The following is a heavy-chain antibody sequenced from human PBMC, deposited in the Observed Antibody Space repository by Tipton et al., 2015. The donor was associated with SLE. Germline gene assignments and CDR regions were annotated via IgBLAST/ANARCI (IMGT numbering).Heavy chain of an antibody. D-gene: IGHD3-22*01. J-gene: IGHJ4*02. V-gene: IGHV3-23*03. CDR3: SKDFSYDSPFYFDS. CDR2: IYSGGST. Sequence: SLRLSCAGSGFTFSSHAMTWVRQAPGKGLEWAAVIYSGGSTYYGDSVKGWFTISRDNSKNTLYLQMNSLGVDDTAVYFCSKDFSYDSPFYFDSWGQGTLVSVSS. CDR1: GFTFSSHA.